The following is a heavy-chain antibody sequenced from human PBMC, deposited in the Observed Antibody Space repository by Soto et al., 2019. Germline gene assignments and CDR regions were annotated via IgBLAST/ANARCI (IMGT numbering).Heavy chain of an antibody. D-gene: IGHD1-26*01. CDR2: IYYSGST. J-gene: IGHJ4*02. CDR3: ASYLEGPVGATRGSAFDY. Sequence: SETLSLTCTVSGGFISSGGYYWIWIRQHPGKGLEWIGYIYYSGSTYYNPSLKSRVTISVDTSRNQFSLKLSSVTAADTAVYYCASYLEGPVGATRGSAFDYWGQGTLVTVSS. CDR1: GGFISSGGYY. V-gene: IGHV4-31*03.